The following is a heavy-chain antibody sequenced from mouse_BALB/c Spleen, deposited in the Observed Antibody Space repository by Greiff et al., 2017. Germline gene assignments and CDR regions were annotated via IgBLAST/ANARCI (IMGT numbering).Heavy chain of an antibody. V-gene: IGHV7-3*02. D-gene: IGHD2-1*01. CDR1: GFTFTDYY. CDR3: ARDRYGNYVDAMDY. Sequence: EVKLVESGGGLVQPGGSLRLSCATSGFTFTDYYMSWVRQPPGKALEWLGFIRNKANGYTTEYSASVKGRFTISRDNSQSILYLQMNTLRAEDSATYYCARDRYGNYVDAMDYWGQGTSVTVSS. J-gene: IGHJ4*01. CDR2: IRNKANGYTT.